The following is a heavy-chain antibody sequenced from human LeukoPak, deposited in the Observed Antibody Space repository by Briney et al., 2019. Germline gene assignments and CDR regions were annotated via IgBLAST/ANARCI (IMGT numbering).Heavy chain of an antibody. CDR2: INPNSGGT. CDR3: PRVLGVWDGVYSGSWWAFDI. Sequence: ASVKVSCKASGYTFTGYYMHWVRQAPGQGLEWMGWINPNSGGTNYAQKFQGRVTMTRDTSISTAYMELSRLRSDDTAVYYCPRVLGVWDGVYSGSWWAFDIWGQGTMVTVSS. D-gene: IGHD1-26*01. J-gene: IGHJ3*02. CDR1: GYTFTGYY. V-gene: IGHV1-2*02.